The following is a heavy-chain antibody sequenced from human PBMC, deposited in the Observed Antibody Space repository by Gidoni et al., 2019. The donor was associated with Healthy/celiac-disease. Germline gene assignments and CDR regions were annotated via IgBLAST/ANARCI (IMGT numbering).Heavy chain of an antibody. J-gene: IGHJ6*02. V-gene: IGHV1-46*03. CDR3: ARPREALAYYYDSRGVHRAKTTDYGMDV. D-gene: IGHD3-22*01. Sequence: QVQLVQSGAEVKTTGSSVKISCKASGSTFTSYYMHLVRQAPGQGLECMGRINPSGGSTTYAQKFQGRLTMTRDTSTSTVYMELSSLRSEDTAVYYCARPREALAYYYDSRGVHRAKTTDYGMDVWGQGTTVTVSS. CDR2: INPSGGST. CDR1: GSTFTSYY.